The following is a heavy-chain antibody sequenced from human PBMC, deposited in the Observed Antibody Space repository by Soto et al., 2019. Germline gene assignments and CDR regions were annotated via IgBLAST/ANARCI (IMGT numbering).Heavy chain of an antibody. CDR1: GYSFTIYW. V-gene: IGHV5-51*01. D-gene: IGHD2-2*01. J-gene: IGHJ5*02. Sequence: HGESLKISCTGVGYSFTIYWIGWVRQMPGKGLEWMCIIYPGDSDTRYSPSFQGKVTFPADKSITTSYLQWSSLKASDTAMYYGARGYCTTTICDPWFDPWGQGTLVPVSS. CDR3: ARGYCTTTICDPWFDP. CDR2: IYPGDSDT.